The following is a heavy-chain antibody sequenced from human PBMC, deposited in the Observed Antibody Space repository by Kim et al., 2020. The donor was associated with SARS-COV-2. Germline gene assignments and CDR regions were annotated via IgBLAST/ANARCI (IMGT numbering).Heavy chain of an antibody. CDR3: ARDPIAAAGVFDY. V-gene: IGHV1-46*01. J-gene: IGHJ4*02. CDR1: GYTFTTYY. Sequence: ASVKVSCKASGYTFTTYYIHWVRQAPGQGLEWMGVINPSGGSTSYAQKFQGRVTMTSDTSTSTVYMVLSSLRSEDTAVYYCARDPIAAAGVFDYWGQGTLVTVSS. D-gene: IGHD6-13*01. CDR2: INPSGGST.